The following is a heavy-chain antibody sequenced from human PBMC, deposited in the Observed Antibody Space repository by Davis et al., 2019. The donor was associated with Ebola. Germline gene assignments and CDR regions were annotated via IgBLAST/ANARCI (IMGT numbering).Heavy chain of an antibody. V-gene: IGHV3-23*01. CDR1: GFTFSSYA. CDR3: AKGSWIQLWLLDY. D-gene: IGHD5-18*01. J-gene: IGHJ4*02. Sequence: GESLKISCAASGFTFSSYAMSWVRQAPGKGLEWVSAISGSGGSTYYADSVKGRFTISRDNSKNTLYLQMNSLRAEDTAVYYCAKGSWIQLWLLDYWGQGTLVTVSS. CDR2: ISGSGGST.